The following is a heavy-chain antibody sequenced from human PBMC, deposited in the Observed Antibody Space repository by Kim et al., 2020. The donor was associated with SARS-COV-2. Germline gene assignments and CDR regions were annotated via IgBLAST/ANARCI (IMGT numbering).Heavy chain of an antibody. V-gene: IGHV3-11*04. D-gene: IGHD1-26*01. Sequence: ADSVKGRFTISRDNAKNSLYLQMNSLRAEDTAVYYCARDFGVVGAKNFDYWGQGTLVTVSS. J-gene: IGHJ4*02. CDR3: ARDFGVVGAKNFDY.